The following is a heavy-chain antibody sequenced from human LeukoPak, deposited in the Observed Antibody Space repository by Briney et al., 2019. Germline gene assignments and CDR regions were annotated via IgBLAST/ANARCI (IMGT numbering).Heavy chain of an antibody. J-gene: IGHJ4*02. CDR3: SSGPPMPGPHDFWSGYYPTPPQYYFDS. CDR2: INHSGST. V-gene: IGHV4-34*01. D-gene: IGHD3-3*01. Sequence: SETLSPTCAVYGGSFSGYYWSWIRQPPGKGLEWIGEINHSGSTNYNPSLKSRVTISVDTSKNQFSLKLSSVTAADTAVYYWSSGPPMPGPHDFWSGYYPTPPQYYFDSWGKGTLVPVSS. CDR1: GGSFSGYY.